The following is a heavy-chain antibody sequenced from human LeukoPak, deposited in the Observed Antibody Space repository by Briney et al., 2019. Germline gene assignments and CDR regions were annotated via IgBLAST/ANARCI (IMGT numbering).Heavy chain of an antibody. Sequence: ASVKVSCKASGYTLTSYAINWVRQAPGQGLEWMGRINTNTGNPTYAQGFTGRFVFSLDTSVSTAYLQISSLKAEDTAVYYCARGGTYFDYWGQGTLVTVSS. D-gene: IGHD1-26*01. CDR3: ARGGTYFDY. CDR2: INTNTGNP. V-gene: IGHV7-4-1*02. J-gene: IGHJ4*02. CDR1: GYTLTSYA.